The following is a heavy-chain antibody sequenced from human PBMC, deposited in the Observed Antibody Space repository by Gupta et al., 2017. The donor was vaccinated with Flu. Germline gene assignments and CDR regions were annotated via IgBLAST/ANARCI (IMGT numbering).Heavy chain of an antibody. D-gene: IGHD1-26*01. Sequence: VQLVESGGGLVQPGGSLRLSCALSGFTFNSYEMSLVRQAPGRGLEWIACISQRGATYYTDPGRGRCSISRDTANNALYLQMSSRREEDTAIYYCARGHWDKWGQGTPVTVSS. J-gene: IGHJ4*02. V-gene: IGHV3-48*03. CDR1: GFTFNSYE. CDR3: ARGHWDK. CDR2: ISQRGAT.